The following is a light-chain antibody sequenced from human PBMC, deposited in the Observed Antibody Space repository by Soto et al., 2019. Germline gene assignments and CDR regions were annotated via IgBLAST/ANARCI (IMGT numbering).Light chain of an antibody. Sequence: QSVLTQPPSVSGAPGQRVTISCTGSSSNIGAGYDVHWYQQLPGTGPKLLIYGNINRPSGVPDRFSGSKSGTSASLAITGLQAEDEADYYCQSYDSSLSSYVFGTGTKLTVL. CDR3: QSYDSSLSSYV. CDR2: GNI. CDR1: SSNIGAGYD. V-gene: IGLV1-40*01. J-gene: IGLJ1*01.